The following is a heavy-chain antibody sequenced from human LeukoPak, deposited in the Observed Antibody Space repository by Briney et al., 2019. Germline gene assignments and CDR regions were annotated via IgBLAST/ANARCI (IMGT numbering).Heavy chain of an antibody. J-gene: IGHJ3*02. Sequence: SETLSLTCAVYGGSFSGCYWSWIRQPPGKGLEWIGEINHSGSTNYNPSLKSRVTISVDTSKNQFSLKLSSVTAADTAVYYCASAYCSSTSCPDAFDIWGQGTMVTVSS. V-gene: IGHV4-34*01. CDR3: ASAYCSSTSCPDAFDI. CDR1: GGSFSGCY. CDR2: INHSGST. D-gene: IGHD2-2*01.